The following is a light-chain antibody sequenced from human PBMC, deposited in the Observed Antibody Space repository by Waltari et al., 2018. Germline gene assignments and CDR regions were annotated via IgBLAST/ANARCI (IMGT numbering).Light chain of an antibody. J-gene: IGLJ3*02. V-gene: IGLV8-61*01. Sequence: QTVVTQEPSLSVSPGGTVTRTCALNSGSLSSTSYASWYQQPPGQAPRALVYKTNTRSSGGPDRFSGSSLGNKASLTITGAQADDESDYYCLLYMGSGIWVFGGGTKLTVL. CDR3: LLYMGSGIWV. CDR2: KTN. CDR1: SGSLSSTSY.